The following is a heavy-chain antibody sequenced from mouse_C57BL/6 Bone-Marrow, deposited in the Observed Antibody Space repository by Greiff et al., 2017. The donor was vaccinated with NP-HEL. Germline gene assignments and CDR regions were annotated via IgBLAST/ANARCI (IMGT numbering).Heavy chain of an antibody. D-gene: IGHD2-1*01. V-gene: IGHV1-64*01. CDR3: ARDYCNCAWFAY. CDR2: IHPNSGST. Sequence: QVQLQQPGAELVKPGASVKLSCKASGYTFTSYWMHWVKQRPGQGLEWIGMIHPNSGSTNYNEKFKSKATLTVDKSSSTAYMQLSSLTSEDSAVYYCARDYCNCAWFAYWGQGTRVTVSA. J-gene: IGHJ3*01. CDR1: GYTFTSYW.